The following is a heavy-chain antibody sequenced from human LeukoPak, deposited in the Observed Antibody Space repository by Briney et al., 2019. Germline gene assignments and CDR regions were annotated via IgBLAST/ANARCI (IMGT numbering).Heavy chain of an antibody. CDR1: GFTVSSNY. CDR2: ISGSGGST. Sequence: GGSLRLSCAASGFTVSSNYMSWVRQAPGKGLEWVSSISGSGGSTNYADSVKGRFTISRDDSKKTLYLQMNSLTAEDTAVYYCAKREGDFWGQGTLVTVSS. J-gene: IGHJ4*02. CDR3: AKREGDF. V-gene: IGHV3-23*01.